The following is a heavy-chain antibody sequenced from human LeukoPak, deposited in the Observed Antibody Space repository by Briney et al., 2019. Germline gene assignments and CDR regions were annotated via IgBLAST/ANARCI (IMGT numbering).Heavy chain of an antibody. Sequence: ASVKVSCKASGYTFTTYPMNWGRQAPGQGLEWRGGINTSTGNPTYAQGFTGRFVFSLDTSASTAYLHISSLKPEATAVYYSARNGASSGYDSSGYSYYYYYMDVWGKGTTVTVSS. CDR1: GYTFTTYP. J-gene: IGHJ6*03. V-gene: IGHV7-4-1*02. D-gene: IGHD3-22*01. CDR3: ARNGASSGYDSSGYSYYYYYMDV. CDR2: INTSTGNP.